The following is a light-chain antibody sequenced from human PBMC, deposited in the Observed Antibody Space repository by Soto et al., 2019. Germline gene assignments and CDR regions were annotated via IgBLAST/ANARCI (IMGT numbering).Light chain of an antibody. Sequence: EIVMTQSPATLSVSPGERASLSCRASQSVSSNLAWFQKKPGQAPRLLIYGASTRATGIPARFSGSGSGTEFTLTISSLQSEDFAVYSCQQSNNWPPYTFGQGTKLEIK. CDR1: QSVSSN. CDR2: GAS. J-gene: IGKJ2*01. V-gene: IGKV3-15*01. CDR3: QQSNNWPPYT.